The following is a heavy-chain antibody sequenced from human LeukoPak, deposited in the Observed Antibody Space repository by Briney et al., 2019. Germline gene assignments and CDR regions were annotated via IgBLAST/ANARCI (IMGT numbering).Heavy chain of an antibody. V-gene: IGHV1-18*01. J-gene: IGHJ3*02. D-gene: IGHD2-2*01. CDR3: ARDSYCSSTSCLSGDAFDI. CDR1: GYTFTSYG. CDR2: ISAYNGNT. Sequence: GASVKVSCKASGYTFTSYGISWVRQAPGQGLEWMGWISAYNGNTNYAQKLQGRVTTTTDTSTSTAYMELRSLRSDDTAVYYCARDSYCSSTSCLSGDAFDIWGQGTMVTVSS.